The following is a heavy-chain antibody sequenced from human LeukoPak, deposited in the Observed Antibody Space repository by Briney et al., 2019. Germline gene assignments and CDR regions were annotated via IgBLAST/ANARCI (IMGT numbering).Heavy chain of an antibody. D-gene: IGHD3-10*01. CDR2: FYYSGST. CDR1: GGSISSSSYY. CDR3: ARVRGSPYYYMDV. Sequence: SETLSLTCTVSGGSISSSSYYWGWIRQPPGKGLVWIGSFYYSGSTYYNPSLKSRVTISVDTSKNQFSLKLSSVTAADTAVYYCARVRGSPYYYMDVWGKGTTVTVSS. J-gene: IGHJ6*03. V-gene: IGHV4-39*07.